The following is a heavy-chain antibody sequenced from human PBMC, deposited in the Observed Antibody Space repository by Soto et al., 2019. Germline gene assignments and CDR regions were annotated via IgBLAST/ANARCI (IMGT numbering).Heavy chain of an antibody. D-gene: IGHD3-10*01. CDR1: GGSISSSSYY. Sequence: SATLSLTCTVSGGSISSSSYYWGWIRQPPGKGLEWIGSIYYSGSTYYNPSLKSRVTISVDTSKNQFSLKLGSVTAADTAVYYCARSAWELLHRWFDPWGQGTLVTVS. CDR3: ARSAWELLHRWFDP. J-gene: IGHJ5*02. CDR2: IYYSGST. V-gene: IGHV4-39*01.